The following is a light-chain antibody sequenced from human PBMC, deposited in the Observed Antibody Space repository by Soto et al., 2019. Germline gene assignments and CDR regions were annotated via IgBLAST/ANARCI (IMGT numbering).Light chain of an antibody. CDR2: AAS. CDR3: QQYGSSSNT. CDR1: QSISSSY. Sequence: EIVLTQSPGTLSSSPGERATLSCRASQSISSSYLAWYQQKPGQAPRLLIYAASSRATGIPDRFSGSGSGTDFTLTISRLEPEDFAVYYCQQYGSSSNTFGQGTQLEIK. V-gene: IGKV3-20*01. J-gene: IGKJ2*01.